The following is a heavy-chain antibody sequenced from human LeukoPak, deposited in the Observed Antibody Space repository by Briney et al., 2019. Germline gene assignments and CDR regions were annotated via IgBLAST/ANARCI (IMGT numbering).Heavy chain of an antibody. CDR3: ARDGRCGGDCYAS. CDR1: GFSFSSYT. J-gene: IGHJ4*02. Sequence: MSGGSLRLSCAASGFSFSSYTMNWVRQAPGKGLEWVSIISSSSSYIYYADSVKGRFTISRDNAKNALYLQMNSLRVEDTAVYYCARDGRCGGDCYASWGQGTLVTVSS. CDR2: ISSSSSYI. D-gene: IGHD2-21*02. V-gene: IGHV3-21*01.